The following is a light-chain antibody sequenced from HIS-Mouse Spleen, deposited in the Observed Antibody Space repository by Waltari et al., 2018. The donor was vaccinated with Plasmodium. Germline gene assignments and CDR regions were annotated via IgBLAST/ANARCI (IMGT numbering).Light chain of an antibody. V-gene: IGLV3-1*01. CDR2: QDS. CDR3: QAWDSSTVV. Sequence: SYELTQPPSVSVSPGQTASITCSGDKLGDKYACWYQQKPGQSPVLGIYQDSKRPSGSPGRFSGSNPGNTASLTISGTQAMDEADYYCQAWDSSTVVFGGGTKLTVL. CDR1: KLGDKY. J-gene: IGLJ2*01.